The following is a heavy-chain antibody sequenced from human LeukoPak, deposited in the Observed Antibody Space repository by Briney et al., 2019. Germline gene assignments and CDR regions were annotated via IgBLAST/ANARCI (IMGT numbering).Heavy chain of an antibody. Sequence: GESLKISCKGSGYSFASYWIGWVRQIPGKGLEWMGTNPGNSDTRYSPSFQGQVTISADKSINTAYLQWSSLEASDTAIYYCARADLYYYDSSGYPFAEYFQHWGQGTLVTVSS. D-gene: IGHD3-22*01. J-gene: IGHJ1*01. CDR3: ARADLYYYDSSGYPFAEYFQH. CDR2: NPGNSDT. V-gene: IGHV5-51*01. CDR1: GYSFASYW.